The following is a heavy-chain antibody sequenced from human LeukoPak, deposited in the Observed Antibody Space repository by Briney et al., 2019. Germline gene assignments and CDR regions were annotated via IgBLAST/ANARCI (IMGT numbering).Heavy chain of an antibody. CDR3: ASSRDRYGPDAFDI. CDR2: MNPNSGNT. Sequence: ASVKVSRKASGYTFTSYDINWVRQATGQGLEWMGWMNPNSGNTNYAQKLQGRVTMTRNTSISTAYMELSSLRSEDTAVYYCASSRDRYGPDAFDIWGQGTMVTVSS. D-gene: IGHD3-16*02. J-gene: IGHJ3*02. CDR1: GYTFTSYD. V-gene: IGHV1-8*01.